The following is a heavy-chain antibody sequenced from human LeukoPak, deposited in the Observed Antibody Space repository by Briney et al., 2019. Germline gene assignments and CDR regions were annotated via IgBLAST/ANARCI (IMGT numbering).Heavy chain of an antibody. CDR2: IYSGGST. Sequence: PGGSLRLSCAASGFTVSSNYRSWVRQAPGKGLEWVSVIYSGGSTYYADSVKGRFTISRDNSKNTLYLQMNSLRAEDTAVYYCARSSSIAARYFDYRGQGTLVTVSS. CDR3: ARSSSIAARYFDY. CDR1: GFTVSSNY. J-gene: IGHJ4*02. D-gene: IGHD6-6*01. V-gene: IGHV3-66*02.